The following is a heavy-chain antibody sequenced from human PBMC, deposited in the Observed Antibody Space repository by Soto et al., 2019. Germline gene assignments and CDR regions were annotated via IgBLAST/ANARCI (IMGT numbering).Heavy chain of an antibody. D-gene: IGHD6-13*01. J-gene: IGHJ6*03. CDR3: ARVVAAASIYYYYYYIDF. Sequence: HVQLQEAGPGLVKPSGTLSLTCAVSSGSISSSNWWRWVRQPPGQELELIGEIYHSGSTNYNPSLKSRVTISVDKSKRQFSLKLSSVTAADTAVYYCARVVAAASIYYYYYYIDFWCKGTTVTVSS. CDR1: SGSISSSNW. V-gene: IGHV4-4*02. CDR2: IYHSGST.